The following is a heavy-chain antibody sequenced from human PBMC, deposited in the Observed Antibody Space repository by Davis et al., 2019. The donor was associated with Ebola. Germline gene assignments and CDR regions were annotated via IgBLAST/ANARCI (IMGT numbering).Heavy chain of an antibody. Sequence: SVHFFCNASGYTFTGYYVHWVRPAPGQGLEWMGWINPNSGDTKYAQKFQGRVTLTRDTSISTAYVELSRLRSDDTAVYYCASPINSGSYTNYNYGMDVWGQGTTVTVSS. CDR2: INPNSGDT. J-gene: IGHJ6*02. CDR1: GYTFTGYY. V-gene: IGHV1-2*02. CDR3: ASPINSGSYTNYNYGMDV. D-gene: IGHD1-26*01.